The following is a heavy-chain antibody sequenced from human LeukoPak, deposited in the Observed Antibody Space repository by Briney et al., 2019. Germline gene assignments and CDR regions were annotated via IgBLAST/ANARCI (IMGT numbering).Heavy chain of an antibody. V-gene: IGHV1-18*01. J-gene: IGHJ4*02. CDR2: ISAYNGNT. CDR3: ARPILYYYDSSGYYDY. D-gene: IGHD3-22*01. Sequence: ASVKVSCKASGYTFTSYGISWVRQAPGQGLEWMGWISAYNGNTNYAQKLQGRVTITTDKSTSTAYMEVRGLRCDDTAVYYCARPILYYYDSSGYYDYWGQGTLVTVSS. CDR1: GYTFTSYG.